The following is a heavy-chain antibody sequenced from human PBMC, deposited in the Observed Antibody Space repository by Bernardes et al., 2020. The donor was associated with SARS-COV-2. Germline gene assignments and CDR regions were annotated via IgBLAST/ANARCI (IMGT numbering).Heavy chain of an antibody. J-gene: IGHJ3*02. CDR1: GFTVSSNY. CDR2: IYSGGST. V-gene: IGHV3-53*04. D-gene: IGHD2-2*01. Sequence: GGSLRLSCAASGFTVSSNYMSWVRQAPGKGLEWVSVIYSGGSTYYADSVKGRFTISRHNSKNTLYLQMNSLRAEDTAVYYCAREQYQLLSYGAFDIWGQGTMVTVSS. CDR3: AREQYQLLSYGAFDI.